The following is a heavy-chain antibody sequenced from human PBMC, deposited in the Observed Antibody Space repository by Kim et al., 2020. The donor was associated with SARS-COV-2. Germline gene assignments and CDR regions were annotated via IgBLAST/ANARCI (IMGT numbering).Heavy chain of an antibody. D-gene: IGHD3-9*01. CDR3: ARGDERGPVLR. CDR1: GGSFSGYY. Sequence: SETLSLTCAVYGGSFSGYYWSWIRQPPGKGLEWIGEINHSGSTNYNPSLKSRVTISVDTSKNQFSLKLSSVTAADTAVYYCARGDERGPVLRWVQGTLVT. V-gene: IGHV4-34*01. CDR2: INHSGST. J-gene: IGHJ4*02.